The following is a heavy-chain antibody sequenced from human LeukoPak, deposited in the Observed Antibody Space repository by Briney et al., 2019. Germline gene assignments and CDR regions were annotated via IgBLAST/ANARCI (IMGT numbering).Heavy chain of an antibody. J-gene: IGHJ3*02. Sequence: VASVKVSCKASGGTFSSYAISWVRQAPGQGLEWMGRIIPILGIANYAQKFQGRVTITADKSTSTAYMELSSLRSKDTAVYYCARDWDPGAFDIWGQGTMVTVSS. D-gene: IGHD1-26*01. CDR3: ARDWDPGAFDI. CDR1: GGTFSSYA. CDR2: IIPILGIA. V-gene: IGHV1-69*04.